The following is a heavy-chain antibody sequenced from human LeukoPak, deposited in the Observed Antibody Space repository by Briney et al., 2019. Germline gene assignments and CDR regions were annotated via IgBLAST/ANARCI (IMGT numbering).Heavy chain of an antibody. Sequence: SETLSLTCAVSGYSISSGYYWGWIRQPSGKGLEWIGSIYHSGSTYYNPSLKSRVTISVDTSKNQFSLKLSSVTAADTAVYYCARQFVRDAFDIWGQGTMVTVSS. CDR1: GYSISSGYY. D-gene: IGHD6-6*01. V-gene: IGHV4-38-2*01. J-gene: IGHJ3*02. CDR2: IYHSGST. CDR3: ARQFVRDAFDI.